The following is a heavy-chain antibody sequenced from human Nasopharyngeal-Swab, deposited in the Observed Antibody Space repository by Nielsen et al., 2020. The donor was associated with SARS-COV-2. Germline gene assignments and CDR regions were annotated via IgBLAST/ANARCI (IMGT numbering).Heavy chain of an antibody. Sequence: LSLTCAASGFTFRNYDMHWVRQAPGKGLQWVSSISSGSAYIHYADSLKGRITISRDNAENSVYLQMNSLRADDTAVYYCAKDGGFMGATTLFESWGQGTLVTVSS. CDR3: AKDGGFMGATTLFES. V-gene: IGHV3-21*06. CDR2: ISSGSAYI. D-gene: IGHD1-26*01. J-gene: IGHJ4*02. CDR1: GFTFRNYD.